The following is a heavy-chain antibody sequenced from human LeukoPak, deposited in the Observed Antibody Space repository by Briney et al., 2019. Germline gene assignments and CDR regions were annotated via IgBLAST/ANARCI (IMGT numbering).Heavy chain of an antibody. CDR1: GYTFTGYY. D-gene: IGHD6-19*01. V-gene: IGHV1-2*02. J-gene: IGHJ4*02. Sequence: GASVKVSCKASGYTFTGYYMHWVRQAPGQGLEWMGWINPNSGGTNYAQKFQGRVTITADESTSTAYMELSSLRSEDTAVYYCAREGAVAEFDYWGQGTLVTVSS. CDR3: AREGAVAEFDY. CDR2: INPNSGGT.